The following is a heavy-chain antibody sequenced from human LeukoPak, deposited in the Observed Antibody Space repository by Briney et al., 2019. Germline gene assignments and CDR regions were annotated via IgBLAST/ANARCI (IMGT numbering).Heavy chain of an antibody. CDR1: RDIFRNYA. CDR2: IIPFYDAT. J-gene: IGHJ4*02. Sequence: SVKVSCKASRDIFRNYAISWVRQAPGQGLEWMGGIIPFYDATSYTQTFQGRLTFTADKSTSTVYMDLSSLESEDTAVYYCAHLPLADSGYDFNWGQGTLVTVSS. CDR3: AHLPLADSGYDFN. V-gene: IGHV1-69*06. D-gene: IGHD5-12*01.